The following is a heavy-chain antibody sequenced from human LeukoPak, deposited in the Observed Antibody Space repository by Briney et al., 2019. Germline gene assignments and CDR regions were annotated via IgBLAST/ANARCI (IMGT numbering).Heavy chain of an antibody. CDR3: ATNKYYYGSGSSILDY. CDR1: GFTVSSNY. Sequence: PGGSLRLSCAASGFTVSSNYMSWVRQAPGKGLEWVSVIYSGGSTYYADSVKGRFTISRDNSKNTLYLQMNSLRAEDTAVYYCATNKYYYGSGSSILDYWGQGTLVTVSS. CDR2: IYSGGST. J-gene: IGHJ4*02. D-gene: IGHD3-10*01. V-gene: IGHV3-53*05.